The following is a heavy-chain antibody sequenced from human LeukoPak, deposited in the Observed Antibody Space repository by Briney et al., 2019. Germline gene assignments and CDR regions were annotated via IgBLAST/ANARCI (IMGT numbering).Heavy chain of an antibody. Sequence: SETLSLTCAVYGGSFSGYYWSWLRQPPGKGLEWIGEINHSGSTNYNPSLKSRVTISVDTSKNQFSLKLSSVTAADTAVYYCAREESVFGVVSNWFDPWGQGTLVTVSS. V-gene: IGHV4-34*01. CDR2: INHSGST. CDR1: GGSFSGYY. D-gene: IGHD3-3*01. CDR3: AREESVFGVVSNWFDP. J-gene: IGHJ5*02.